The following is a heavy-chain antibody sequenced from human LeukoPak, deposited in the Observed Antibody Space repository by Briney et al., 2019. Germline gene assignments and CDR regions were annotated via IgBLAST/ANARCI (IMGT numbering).Heavy chain of an antibody. V-gene: IGHV5-51*01. D-gene: IGHD3-22*01. CDR2: IYPGDSDT. Sequence: PGESLKISYKGSGYSFTSYWIGWVRQVPGKGLEWMGIIYPGDSDTRYSPSFQGQVTISADKSISTAYLQWSSLKASDTAMYYCARLYDSSGYAPNASYYFDYWGQGTLVTVSS. CDR1: GYSFTSYW. CDR3: ARLYDSSGYAPNASYYFDY. J-gene: IGHJ4*02.